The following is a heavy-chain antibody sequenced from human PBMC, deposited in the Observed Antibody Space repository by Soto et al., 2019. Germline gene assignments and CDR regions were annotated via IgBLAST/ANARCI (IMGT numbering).Heavy chain of an antibody. J-gene: IGHJ6*02. Sequence: PGGSLRLSCAASGFTFSSYAMSWVRQAPGKGLEWVSAISGSGGSTYYADSVKGRFTISRDNSKNTLYRQMNSLRAEDTAVYYCAKDSPNSSGWYGYYYYGMDVWGQGTTVTVSS. CDR1: GFTFSSYA. V-gene: IGHV3-23*01. CDR3: AKDSPNSSGWYGYYYYGMDV. D-gene: IGHD6-19*01. CDR2: ISGSGGST.